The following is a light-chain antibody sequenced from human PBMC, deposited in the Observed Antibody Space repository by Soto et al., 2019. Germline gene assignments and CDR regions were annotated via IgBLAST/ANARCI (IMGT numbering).Light chain of an antibody. J-gene: IGLJ1*01. Sequence: QSVLTQPASVSDSPGQSITISCTGTSSDVGGSNFVSWYQQHPGKPPKLIIYDVANRPSGVSNRFSGSKSGSTASLIISRLQTEDEADYYSVSYTSSTTYVFGTGTKVTVL. CDR1: SSDVGGSNF. CDR3: VSYTSSTTYV. V-gene: IGLV2-14*03. CDR2: DVA.